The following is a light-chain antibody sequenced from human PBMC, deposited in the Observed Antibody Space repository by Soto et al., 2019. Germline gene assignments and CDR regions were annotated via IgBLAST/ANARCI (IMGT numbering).Light chain of an antibody. Sequence: QSVLTQPASVSGSPGQSITISCTGTSSDVGGYNYVSWYQHHPGKAPKLMIYDVSNRPSGVSNRFSGSKSDNTASLTISGLQADDEADYYCCSYAGSSTHVFGTGTKVTVL. J-gene: IGLJ1*01. CDR1: SSDVGGYNY. CDR2: DVS. V-gene: IGLV2-14*03. CDR3: CSYAGSSTHV.